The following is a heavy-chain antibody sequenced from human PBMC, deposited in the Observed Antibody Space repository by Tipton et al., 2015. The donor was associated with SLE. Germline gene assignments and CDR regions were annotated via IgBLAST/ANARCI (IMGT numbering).Heavy chain of an antibody. J-gene: IGHJ4*02. CDR1: GYTFTSYG. CDR3: VRVYPGF. Sequence: QSGPEVKKPGASVKVSCRASGYTFTSYGISWVRQAPGQGLEWMGRIIPMSGTPDYAQKFQGRVTITADESTRTAYMELSSLTSEDTAVYYCVRVYPGFWGQGTLVTVSS. CDR2: IIPMSGTP. V-gene: IGHV1-69*13. D-gene: IGHD2-8*01.